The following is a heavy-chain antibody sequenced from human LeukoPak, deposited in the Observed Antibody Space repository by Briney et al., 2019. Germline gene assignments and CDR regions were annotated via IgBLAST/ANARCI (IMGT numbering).Heavy chain of an antibody. D-gene: IGHD3-22*01. V-gene: IGHV1-69*13. Sequence: SVKVSCKASGGTFSSYAISWVRQAPGQGLEWMGGIIPIFGTANYAQKFQGRVTITADESTGTAYMELSSLRSEDTAVYYCARDGGDSSGYYLPSLDYWGQGTLVTVSS. CDR1: GGTFSSYA. CDR2: IIPIFGTA. J-gene: IGHJ4*02. CDR3: ARDGGDSSGYYLPSLDY.